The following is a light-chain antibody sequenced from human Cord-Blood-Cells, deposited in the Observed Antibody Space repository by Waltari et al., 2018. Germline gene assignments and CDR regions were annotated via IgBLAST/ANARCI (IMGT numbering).Light chain of an antibody. CDR1: SSDVGGSHS. CDR3: SSYTSSSTLVV. Sequence: SALTQPASVSGSPGQSITISCPGTSSDVGGSHSVSSYQQHPGKAPKLMIYDVCNRPSGVSNRFSGSKSGNTASLTISGLQAEDEADYYCSSYTSSSTLVVFGGGTKLTVL. CDR2: DVC. J-gene: IGLJ2*01. V-gene: IGLV2-14*01.